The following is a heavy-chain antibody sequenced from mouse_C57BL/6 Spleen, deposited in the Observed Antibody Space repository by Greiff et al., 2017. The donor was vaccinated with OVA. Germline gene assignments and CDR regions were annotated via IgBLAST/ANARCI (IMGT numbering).Heavy chain of an antibody. J-gene: IGHJ2*01. CDR2: IDPSDSYT. CDR3: ARGGTTVVAGFDY. D-gene: IGHD1-1*01. CDR1: GYTFTSYW. V-gene: IGHV1-50*01. Sequence: HLHHPGAELVKPVSSVKLSCKASGYTFTSYWMQWVKQRPGQGLEWIGEIDPSDSYTNYNQKFKGKATLTVDTSSSTAYMQLSSLTSEDSAVYYCARGGTTVVAGFDYWGQGTTLTVSS.